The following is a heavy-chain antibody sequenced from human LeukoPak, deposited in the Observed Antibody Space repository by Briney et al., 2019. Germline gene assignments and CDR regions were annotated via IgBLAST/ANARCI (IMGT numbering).Heavy chain of an antibody. CDR3: ARAQGDYYYYYMDV. J-gene: IGHJ6*03. CDR2: INHSGST. CDR1: GGSFSGYY. Sequence: KPSETLSLTCAVYGGSFSGYYWSWIRQPPGKGLEWIGEINHSGSTNYNPSLKSRVTISVDTSKNRFSLKLSSVTAADTAVYYCARAQGDYYYYYMDVWGKGTTVTVSS. V-gene: IGHV4-34*01.